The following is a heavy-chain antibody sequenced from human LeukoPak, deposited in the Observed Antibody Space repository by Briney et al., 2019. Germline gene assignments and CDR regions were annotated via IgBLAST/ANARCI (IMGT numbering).Heavy chain of an antibody. V-gene: IGHV3-49*03. CDR1: GFTFGDYA. CDR2: IRSKAYGGTT. D-gene: IGHD4-17*01. J-gene: IGHJ4*02. Sequence: PGGSLRLSCTASGFTFGDYAMSWFRQAPGKGLEWVGFIRSKAYGGTTEYAASVKGRFTIPRDDSKSIAYLQMNSLKTEDTAVYYCTRFARCVYGDYCSGIDFDYWGQGTLVTVSS. CDR3: TRFARCVYGDYCSGIDFDY.